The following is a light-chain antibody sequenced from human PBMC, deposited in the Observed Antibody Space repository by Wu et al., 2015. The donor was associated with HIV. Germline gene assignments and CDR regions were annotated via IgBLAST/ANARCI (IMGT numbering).Light chain of an antibody. Sequence: DIQMTQSPSTLSASVEDRVTITCRASQSISTWLAWYQQKPGKAPKLLIYKASSLETGVPSRFSGGGSGTEFTLTISSLQPDDFATYYCQQYNSYSRSFGQGTKLEIK. CDR3: QQYNSYSRS. CDR2: KAS. J-gene: IGKJ2*03. V-gene: IGKV1-5*03. CDR1: QSISTW.